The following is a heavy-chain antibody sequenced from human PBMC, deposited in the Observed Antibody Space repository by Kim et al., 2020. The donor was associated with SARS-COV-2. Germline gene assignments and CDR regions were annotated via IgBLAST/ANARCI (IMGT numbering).Heavy chain of an antibody. CDR2: ISAYNGNT. Sequence: ASVKVSCKASGYTFTSYGISWVRQAPGQGLEWMGWISAYNGNTNYAQKLQGRVTMTTDTSTSTAYMELRSLRSDDTAVYYCARDGEYSSSGYYYYYGMDVWGQGTTVTVSS. J-gene: IGHJ6*02. CDR1: GYTFTSYG. D-gene: IGHD6-6*01. CDR3: ARDGEYSSSGYYYYYGMDV. V-gene: IGHV1-18*04.